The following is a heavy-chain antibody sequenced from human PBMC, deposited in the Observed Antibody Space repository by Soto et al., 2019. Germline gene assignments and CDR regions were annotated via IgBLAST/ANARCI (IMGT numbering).Heavy chain of an antibody. J-gene: IGHJ5*02. Sequence: PSETLSLTCSVSGGSVSTDSHYWSWIRQPPGKGLEWIGYIYRSATTKYNLSLKGPVTISLDTSKNQFSLKLSFVTAADTAMYHCARVSFSYDSSGYAVAWFDPWGQGTRVTVSS. D-gene: IGHD3-22*01. CDR1: GGSVSTDSHY. CDR2: IYRSATT. CDR3: ARVSFSYDSSGYAVAWFDP. V-gene: IGHV4-61*01.